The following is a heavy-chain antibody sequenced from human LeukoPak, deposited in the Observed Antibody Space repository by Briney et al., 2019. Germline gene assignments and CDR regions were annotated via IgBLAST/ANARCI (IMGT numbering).Heavy chain of an antibody. D-gene: IGHD3-10*01. Sequence: SQTLSLTCVVSGDSISSGAYSWSWIRQPPGKGLEWIGYIFHSGSTFYNPSLKSRVTISVDNSKNQFSLRLSSVTAADTAVYYCARDPFVRGVKFYFDLWGQGAPVTVSS. CDR3: ARDPFVRGVKFYFDL. V-gene: IGHV4-30-2*01. CDR2: IFHSGST. CDR1: GDSISSGAYS. J-gene: IGHJ4*02.